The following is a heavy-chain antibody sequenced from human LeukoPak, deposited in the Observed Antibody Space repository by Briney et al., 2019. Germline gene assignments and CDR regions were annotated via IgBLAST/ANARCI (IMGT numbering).Heavy chain of an antibody. CDR2: MYYSGST. CDR3: AREAAAGSYYFDY. J-gene: IGHJ4*02. CDR1: GGSISSSSHY. D-gene: IGHD6-13*01. V-gene: IGHV4-39*07. Sequence: SETLSLTCTVSGGSISSSSHYWGWIRQPPGKGLEWIGIMYYSGSTYYNPSLKSRVTISVDKSKNQFSLKLSSVTAADTAVYYCAREAAAGSYYFDYWGQGTLVTVSS.